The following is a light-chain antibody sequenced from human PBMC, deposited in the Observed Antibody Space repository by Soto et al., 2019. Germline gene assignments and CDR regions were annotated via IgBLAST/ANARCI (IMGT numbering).Light chain of an antibody. CDR3: QQYAGSTRT. CDR1: QSVSSRS. V-gene: IGKV3-20*01. CDR2: DAS. Sequence: EIVLTQSPGTLSLSPGERATLSCRASQSVSSRSLAWYQQKPGQAPRLLISDASNRAADIPDRFSGSGSGTDFTLNINRLEPEDFAVYYCQQYAGSTRTFGHGTKVEIK. J-gene: IGKJ1*01.